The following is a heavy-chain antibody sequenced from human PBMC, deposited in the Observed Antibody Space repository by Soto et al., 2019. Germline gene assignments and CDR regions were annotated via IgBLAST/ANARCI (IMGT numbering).Heavy chain of an antibody. D-gene: IGHD3-10*01. J-gene: IGHJ6*02. CDR1: GSSISSGGYY. CDR2: IYYSGST. V-gene: IGHV4-31*03. Sequence: QVQLQESGPGLVKPSQTLSLTCTVSGSSISSGGYYWSRIRQHPGKGLEWIGYIYYSGSTYYNPSLKSRVTISVDTSKNQFSLKLSSVTAVDTAVYYCARELRFGEDYYGMDVWGQGTTVTVSS. CDR3: ARELRFGEDYYGMDV.